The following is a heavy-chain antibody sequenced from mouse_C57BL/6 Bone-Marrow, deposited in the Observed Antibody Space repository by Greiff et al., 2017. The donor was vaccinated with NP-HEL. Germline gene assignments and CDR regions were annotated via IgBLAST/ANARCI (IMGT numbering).Heavy chain of an antibody. V-gene: IGHV5-6*01. CDR1: GFTFSSYG. CDR2: ISSGGSYT. CDR3: ARHGYAMDY. J-gene: IGHJ4*01. Sequence: EVQLQESGGDLVKPGGSLKLSCAASGFTFSSYGMSWVRQTPDKRLEWVATISSGGSYTYYPDSVKGRFTISRDNAKNTLYLQMSSLKSEDTAMYYCARHGYAMDYWGQGTSVTVSS.